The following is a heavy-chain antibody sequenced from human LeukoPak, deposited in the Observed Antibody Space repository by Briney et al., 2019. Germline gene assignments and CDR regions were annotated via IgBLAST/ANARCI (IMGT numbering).Heavy chain of an antibody. J-gene: IGHJ5*02. CDR1: GGSISSYY. D-gene: IGHD3-3*01. CDR2: ICYSGST. CDR3: ARAPYSDFWSGYSDNYFDP. V-gene: IGHV4-59*01. Sequence: SETLSLTCTVSGGSISSYYWSWIRQPPGKGLEWIGYICYSGSTNYNPSLKSRVTMSVDTSKNQFSLKLDSVTAADTAVYYCARAPYSDFWSGYSDNYFDPWGHGTLVTVSS.